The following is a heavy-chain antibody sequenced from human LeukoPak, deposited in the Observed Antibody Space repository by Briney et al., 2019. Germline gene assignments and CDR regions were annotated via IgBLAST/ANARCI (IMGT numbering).Heavy chain of an antibody. J-gene: IGHJ5*02. Sequence: ASVKVSCKASGYTFTSYYIYWMRQAHGHGLDWMGIINPSGGRTNYAHKFQGRVTMTRDMSTSTVYMELSSLRSEDTAVYYCAREQAAPAGFGPWGQGTLVTVSS. CDR1: GYTFTSYY. CDR2: INPSGGRT. D-gene: IGHD6-13*01. V-gene: IGHV1-46*01. CDR3: AREQAAPAGFGP.